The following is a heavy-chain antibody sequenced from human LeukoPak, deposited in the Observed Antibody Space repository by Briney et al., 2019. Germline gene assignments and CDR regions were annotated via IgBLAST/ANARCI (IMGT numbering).Heavy chain of an antibody. D-gene: IGHD3-22*01. CDR2: IYYSGST. CDR1: GGSISSGGYY. V-gene: IGHV4-31*03. CDR3: AREGAYYDSSPRDY. Sequence: SQTLSLTCTVSGGSISSGGYYWSWIRQHPGRGLEWIGYIYYSGSTYYNPSLKSRVTISVDTSKNQFSLKLSSVTAADTAVYYCAREGAYYDSSPRDYWGQGTLVTVSS. J-gene: IGHJ4*02.